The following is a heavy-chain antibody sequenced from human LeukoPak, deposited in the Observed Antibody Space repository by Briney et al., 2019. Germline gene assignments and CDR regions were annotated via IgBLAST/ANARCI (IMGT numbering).Heavy chain of an antibody. CDR1: GFTFSSYG. J-gene: IGHJ4*02. Sequence: PGGSLRLSCAASGFTFSSYGMHWVRQAPGKGLEWVAVIWYDGSNKYYADSVKGRFTISRDNSKNTLYLQMNSLRAEETAVYYCAKDLTYYYDSSGYYSGGFDYWGQGTLVTVSS. D-gene: IGHD3-22*01. CDR2: IWYDGSNK. CDR3: AKDLTYYYDSSGYYSGGFDY. V-gene: IGHV3-33*06.